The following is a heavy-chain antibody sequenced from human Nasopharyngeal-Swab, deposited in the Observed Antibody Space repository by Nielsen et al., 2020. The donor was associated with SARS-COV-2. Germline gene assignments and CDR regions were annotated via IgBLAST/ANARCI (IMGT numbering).Heavy chain of an antibody. V-gene: IGHV1-2*02. D-gene: IGHD3-3*01. CDR2: INPKSGET. CDR3: ARCRGFGVDIRRYGMDV. CDR1: GYTLSDYF. J-gene: IGHJ6*02. Sequence: ASVKVSCKASGYTLSDYFIHWIRQAPGHGPEWMGWINPKSGETKYAQRFQDRVTVTRDTSFTTAFMDLSSLRPDDTAVYYCARCRGFGVDIRRYGMDVWGQGTTVIVSS.